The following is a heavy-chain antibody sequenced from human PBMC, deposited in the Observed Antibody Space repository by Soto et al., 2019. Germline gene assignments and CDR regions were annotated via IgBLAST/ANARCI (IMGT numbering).Heavy chain of an antibody. J-gene: IGHJ5*02. CDR1: GGSISTGGYY. Sequence: QVQLQESGPGLVKPSQTLSLTCTVSGGSISTGGYYWNWIRQHPGKGLEWIGYFYYSGSTYYNPSLQSRVTISVNKSKNQFSLKLSSVTAADTAVYYCARSVFPWGQGTLVTVSS. V-gene: IGHV4-31*03. CDR2: FYYSGST. CDR3: ARSVFP.